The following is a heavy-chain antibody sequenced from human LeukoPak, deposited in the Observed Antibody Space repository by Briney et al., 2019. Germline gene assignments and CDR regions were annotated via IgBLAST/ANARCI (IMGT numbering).Heavy chain of an antibody. CDR2: IYYSGST. CDR3: AREQFRAVLVPAAMAGGAFDI. Sequence: KTSETLSLTFTVSGGSISSGDYYWGWIRQPPGTGLEWIGYIYYSGSTYYNPSLKSRVTISVDTSKNQFSLKLSPVTAADTAVYYCAREQFRAVLVPAAMAGGAFDIWGQGTMVTVSS. J-gene: IGHJ3*02. V-gene: IGHV4-30-4*01. CDR1: GGSISSGDYY. D-gene: IGHD2-2*01.